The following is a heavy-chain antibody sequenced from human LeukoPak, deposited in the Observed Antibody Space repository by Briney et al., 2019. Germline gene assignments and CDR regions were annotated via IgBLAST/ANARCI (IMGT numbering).Heavy chain of an antibody. CDR1: GGSIRSSRYY. Sequence: SETLSLTCSVSGGSIRSSRYYWGWIRQPAGKGLEWIGRIYTSGSTNYNPSLKSRVTMSVDTSKNQFSLKLSSVTAADTAVYYCARSISGFLDYWGQGTLVTVSS. J-gene: IGHJ4*02. CDR3: ARSISGFLDY. CDR2: IYTSGST. D-gene: IGHD3-10*01. V-gene: IGHV4-61*02.